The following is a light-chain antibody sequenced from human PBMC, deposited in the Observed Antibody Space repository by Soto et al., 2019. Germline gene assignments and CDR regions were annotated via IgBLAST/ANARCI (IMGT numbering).Light chain of an antibody. Sequence: DIQMTQSPSTLSAFVGDRVTITCRASQSINIYLAWYRQKPGKAPELLIYQASILEPGVPSRFSGRGSGTEFTLTISSLQPDDFATYYCQQYSRYSAFGQGTKVDIK. CDR3: QQYSRYSA. J-gene: IGKJ2*01. CDR1: QSINIY. V-gene: IGKV1-5*03. CDR2: QAS.